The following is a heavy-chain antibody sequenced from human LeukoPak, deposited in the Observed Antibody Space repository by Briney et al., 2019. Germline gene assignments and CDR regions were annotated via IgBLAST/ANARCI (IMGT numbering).Heavy chain of an antibody. Sequence: SETLSLTCTVSGGSISSGDYYWSWIREPPGKGLEWIGYIYYSGSTYYNPTLKSRVTISVDTSKNQFSLKLSSVTAADTAVYYCARVGYYYDSSGYYTYFDYWGQGTLVTVSS. CDR2: IYYSGST. J-gene: IGHJ4*02. CDR1: GGSISSGDYY. D-gene: IGHD3-22*01. V-gene: IGHV4-30-4*08. CDR3: ARVGYYYDSSGYYTYFDY.